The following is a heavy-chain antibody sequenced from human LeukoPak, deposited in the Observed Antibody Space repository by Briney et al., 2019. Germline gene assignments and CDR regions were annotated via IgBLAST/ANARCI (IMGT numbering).Heavy chain of an antibody. J-gene: IGHJ4*02. CDR3: ARVLSSSSKVFDY. CDR2: IYYSGNT. V-gene: IGHV4-59*01. CDR1: GGSISSYY. Sequence: PSETLSLTCNVSGGSISSYYWSWIRQPPGKGLEWIGDIYYSGNTNYNTSLKSRVTMSVDRPKNQFSLKVTSVTTADTAVYHCARVLSSSSKVFDYWGQGTLVTVSS. D-gene: IGHD6-6*01.